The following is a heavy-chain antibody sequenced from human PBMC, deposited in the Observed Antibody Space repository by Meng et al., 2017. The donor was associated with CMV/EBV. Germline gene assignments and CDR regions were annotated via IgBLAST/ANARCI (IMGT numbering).Heavy chain of an antibody. CDR2: ISGSGGST. D-gene: IGHD2-2*01. CDR1: GFTFSSYA. J-gene: IGHJ4*02. V-gene: IGHV3-23*01. CDR3: AKFDVVVPAAAYFDY. Sequence: GESLKISCAASGFTFSSYAMSWVRQAPGKGLEWVSAISGSGGSTYYADSVKGRLTISRDNSKNTLYLQMNSLRAEDTAVYYCAKFDVVVPAAAYFDYWGQGTLVTVSS.